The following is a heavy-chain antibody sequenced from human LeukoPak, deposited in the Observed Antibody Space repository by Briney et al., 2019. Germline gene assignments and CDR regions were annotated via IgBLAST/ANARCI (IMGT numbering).Heavy chain of an antibody. D-gene: IGHD7-27*01. CDR1: GDSISGDY. CDR2: IYYSGST. Sequence: PSETPSLTCSVSGDSISGDYWTWIRQPPGKGLEWIGYIYYSGSTYYNPSLKSRVTISVDTSKNQFSLKLSSVTAADTAVYYCARGSKLGDYYYYGMDVWGQGTTVTVSS. J-gene: IGHJ6*02. CDR3: ARGSKLGDYYYYGMDV. V-gene: IGHV4-30-4*08.